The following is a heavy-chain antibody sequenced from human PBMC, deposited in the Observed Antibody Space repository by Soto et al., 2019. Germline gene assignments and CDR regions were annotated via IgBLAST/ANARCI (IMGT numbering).Heavy chain of an antibody. CDR1: GFSFSSYA. Sequence: GGSLRLSCAASGFSFSSYAISWVRQAPGKGLEWVSSIGGRGGSTYYADSVKGRFTISRDNSKNTVYLQMNSLRVEDTAVYYCAKQGDYDFWSSSNNWLDPWGQGTLVSVSS. CDR2: IGGRGGST. D-gene: IGHD3-3*01. CDR3: AKQGDYDFWSSSNNWLDP. V-gene: IGHV3-23*01. J-gene: IGHJ5*02.